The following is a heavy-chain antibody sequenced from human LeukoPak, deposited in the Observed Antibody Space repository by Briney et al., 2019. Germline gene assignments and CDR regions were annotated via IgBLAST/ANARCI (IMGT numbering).Heavy chain of an antibody. V-gene: IGHV3-74*01. D-gene: IGHD3-9*01. CDR3: ARDRYYFDY. J-gene: IGHJ4*02. CDR1: GFTFNIYE. Sequence: GGSLRLSCAASGFTFNIYEMNWVRQAPGKGLVWVSRINSDGSSTSYADSVKGRFTISRDNAKNTLYLQMNSLRAEDTAVYYCARDRYYFDYWGQGTLVTVSS. CDR2: INSDGSST.